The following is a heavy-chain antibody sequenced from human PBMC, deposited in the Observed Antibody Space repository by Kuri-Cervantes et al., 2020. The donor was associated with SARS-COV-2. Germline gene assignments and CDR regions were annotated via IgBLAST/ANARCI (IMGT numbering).Heavy chain of an antibody. J-gene: IGHJ6*02. CDR2: INPSGGST. CDR1: GYTFTSYY. V-gene: IGHV1-46*01. Sequence: VKVSCKASGYTFTSYYMHWVRQAPGQGLEWMGIINPSGGSTSYAQKFQGRVTITADESTSTAYMELSSLRSEDTAVYYCATRHGYSSSWPSLGYYYGMDVWGQGTMVTVSS. D-gene: IGHD6-13*01. CDR3: ATRHGYSSSWPSLGYYYGMDV.